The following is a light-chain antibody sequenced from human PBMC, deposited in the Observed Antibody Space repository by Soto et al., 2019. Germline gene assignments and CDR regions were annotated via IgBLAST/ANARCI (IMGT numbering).Light chain of an antibody. J-gene: IGKJ4*01. CDR1: QSVSSSS. CDR2: GAS. CDR3: QQYGSSPLT. Sequence: EIVLTQSPGTLSLSPGERGTLACWASQSVSSSSLAWYQQRPGQAPRLLIYGASIRATDIPDRFSGSGSGTDFTLTISRLEPEDFAVYYCQQYGSSPLTFGGGTKVDIK. V-gene: IGKV3-20*01.